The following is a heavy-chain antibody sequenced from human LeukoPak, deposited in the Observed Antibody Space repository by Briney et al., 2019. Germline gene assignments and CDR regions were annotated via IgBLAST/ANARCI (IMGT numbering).Heavy chain of an antibody. CDR3: ARAGLRFLEWLSFDP. CDR1: GGSFSGYY. D-gene: IGHD3-3*01. Sequence: SETLSLTCAVYGGSFSGYYWSWIRQPPGEGLEWIGEINHSGSTNYNPSLKSRVTISVDTSKNQFSLKLSSVTAADTAVYYCARAGLRFLEWLSFDPWGQGTLVTVSS. J-gene: IGHJ5*02. CDR2: INHSGST. V-gene: IGHV4-34*01.